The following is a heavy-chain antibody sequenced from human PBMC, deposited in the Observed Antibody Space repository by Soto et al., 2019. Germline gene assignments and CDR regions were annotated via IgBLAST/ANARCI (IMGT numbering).Heavy chain of an antibody. V-gene: IGHV1-58*01. CDR2: IVVGSGNT. J-gene: IGHJ6*02. CDR3: AADVGSSWLYYYYYGMDV. Sequence: ASVNVSCKASGFTFTSSAVQWVRQARGQRLEWIGWIVVGSGNTNYAQKFQERVTITRDMSTSTAYMELSSLRSEDTAVYYCAADVGSSWLYYYYYGMDVWGQGTTVTVSS. CDR1: GFTFTSSA. D-gene: IGHD6-13*01.